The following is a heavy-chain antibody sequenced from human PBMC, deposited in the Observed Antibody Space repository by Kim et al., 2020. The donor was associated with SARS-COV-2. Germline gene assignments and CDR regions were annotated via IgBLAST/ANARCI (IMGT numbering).Heavy chain of an antibody. D-gene: IGHD4-17*01. CDR3: ARDRTTVVPFDC. CDR1: GFTFSSYW. V-gene: IGHV3-74*01. J-gene: IGHJ4*02. CDR2: IKTDGSTT. Sequence: GGSLRLSCAASGFTFSSYWMHWVRQAPGQGLVWVSRIKTDGSTTNYADSVKGRFTISRDNAKNTLYLQMNSLRAEDTAVYYCARDRTTVVPFDCWGQRTLVTVSS.